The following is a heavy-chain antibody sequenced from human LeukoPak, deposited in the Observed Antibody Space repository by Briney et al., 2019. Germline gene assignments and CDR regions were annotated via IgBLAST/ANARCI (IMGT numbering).Heavy chain of an antibody. CDR2: ISAYNGNT. Sequence: GASVKVSCKASGYTFTSYGISWVRRAPGQGLEWMGWISAYNGNTNYAQKLQGRVTMTTDTSTSTAYMELRSLRSDDTAVYYCASSSQLWFGELLYFDYWGQGTLVTVSS. D-gene: IGHD3-10*01. CDR1: GYTFTSYG. CDR3: ASSSQLWFGELLYFDY. V-gene: IGHV1-18*04. J-gene: IGHJ4*02.